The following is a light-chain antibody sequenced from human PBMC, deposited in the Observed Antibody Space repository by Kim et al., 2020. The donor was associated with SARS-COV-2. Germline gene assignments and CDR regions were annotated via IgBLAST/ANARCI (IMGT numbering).Light chain of an antibody. CDR2: GAS. CDR3: QQYGSSPYT. Sequence: LSPGDRATLSCGASQRVSSNYLAWYLQQPGQAPRLLIYGASSRATGIPDRFSGSGSGTDFTLTISRLEPEDFAVYYCQQYGSSPYTFGQGTKLEI. V-gene: IGKV3-20*01. J-gene: IGKJ2*01. CDR1: QRVSSNY.